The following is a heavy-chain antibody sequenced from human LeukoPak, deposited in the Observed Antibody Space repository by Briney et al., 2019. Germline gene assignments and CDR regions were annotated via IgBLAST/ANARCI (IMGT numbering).Heavy chain of an antibody. J-gene: IGHJ5*02. CDR2: IYYSGST. CDR1: GGSISSGGYY. V-gene: IGHV4-39*02. D-gene: IGHD2-15*01. Sequence: SQTLSLTCTVSGGSISSGGYYWSWIRQPPGKGLEWIGSIYYSGSTYYNPSLKSRVAISVDTSKNQFSLKLSSVTAADTAVYYCAREDIVVVVAATQSNWFDPWGQGTLVTVSS. CDR3: AREDIVVVVAATQSNWFDP.